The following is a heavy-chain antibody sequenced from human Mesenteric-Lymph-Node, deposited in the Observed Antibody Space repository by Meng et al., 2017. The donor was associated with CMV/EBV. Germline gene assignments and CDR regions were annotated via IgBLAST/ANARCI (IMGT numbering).Heavy chain of an antibody. CDR3: ARTYDFDTSGTEGAFDI. J-gene: IGHJ3*02. CDR2: INPSGGGT. CDR1: GYTFTNYY. D-gene: IGHD3-22*01. Sequence: ASVKVSCKASGYTFTNYYMHWVRQAPGQGLEWMGIINPSGGGTNYAQRFQGRVTMTRDTSTSTVYMELSSLRSEDTAVYYCARTYDFDTSGTEGAFDIWGQGTMVTVSS. V-gene: IGHV1-46*01.